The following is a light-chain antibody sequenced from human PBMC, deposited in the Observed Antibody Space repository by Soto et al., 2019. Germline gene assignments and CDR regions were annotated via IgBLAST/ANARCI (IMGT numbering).Light chain of an antibody. CDR3: SSFTSAYTFV. CDR2: EVS. V-gene: IGLV2-14*01. Sequence: QSVLTQPASVSGSAGQSIAISCTGTSSDVGGYNYVSWYQQHPGKAPKLLLSEVSKRPSGASDRFTGCKSGNTASLTISGLQTQDEADYYCSSFTSAYTFVFGTGTKATVL. CDR1: SSDVGGYNY. J-gene: IGLJ1*01.